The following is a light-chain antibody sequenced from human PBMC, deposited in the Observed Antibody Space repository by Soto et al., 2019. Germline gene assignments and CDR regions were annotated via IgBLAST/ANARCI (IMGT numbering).Light chain of an antibody. CDR1: SSDVGGYNY. Sequence: QSALTQPPSASGSPGQSVTISCTGTSSDVGGYNYVSWYQQHPGKVPKLLIYEVNKRPSGVPDRFSGSKSGNTASLTVSGLQAEDEADYYCSSYEGSNIDYVFGTGTKVTVL. V-gene: IGLV2-8*01. J-gene: IGLJ1*01. CDR3: SSYEGSNIDYV. CDR2: EVN.